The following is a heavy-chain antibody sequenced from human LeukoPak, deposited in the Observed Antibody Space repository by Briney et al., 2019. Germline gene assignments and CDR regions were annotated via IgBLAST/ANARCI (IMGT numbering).Heavy chain of an antibody. Sequence: GGSLRLSCAASGFTFDDYAMHWVRQAPGKGLEWVSGISWNSGSIGYADSVKGRFTISRDNAKNSLYLQMNSLRAEDTALYYCAKDEGSTSGYGFGAFDIWGQGTMVTVSS. J-gene: IGHJ3*02. V-gene: IGHV3-9*01. CDR1: GFTFDDYA. CDR3: AKDEGSTSGYGFGAFDI. D-gene: IGHD2-2*01. CDR2: ISWNSGSI.